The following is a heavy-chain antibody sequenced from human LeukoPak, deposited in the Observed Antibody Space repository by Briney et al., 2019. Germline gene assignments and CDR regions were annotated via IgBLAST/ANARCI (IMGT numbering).Heavy chain of an antibody. CDR3: ATSMTSPGAFDY. CDR1: GVIDSSKY. Sequence: GGSLRLSCAASGVIDSSKYMIWVRQAPGEGLEWVSVIYGGGTTNYPDSVKGRFTISRDNSKHTLYLQMNSLGAEDTAVYYCATSMTSPGAFDYWGQGTLVTVSS. D-gene: IGHD2-8*02. J-gene: IGHJ4*02. CDR2: IYGGGTT. V-gene: IGHV3-53*01.